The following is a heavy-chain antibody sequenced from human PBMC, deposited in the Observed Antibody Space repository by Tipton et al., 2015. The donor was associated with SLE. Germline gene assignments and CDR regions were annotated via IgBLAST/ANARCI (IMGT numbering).Heavy chain of an antibody. CDR1: GGPFSGYY. D-gene: IGHD6-6*01. Sequence: TLSLTCAVYGGPFSGYYWSWIRQPPGKGLEWIGEINHSGSTNYNPSLKSRVTISVDTSKNQFSLKLSSVTAADTAVYYCARDLGSSSDAFDIWGQGTMVTVSS. CDR2: INHSGST. V-gene: IGHV4-34*01. CDR3: ARDLGSSSDAFDI. J-gene: IGHJ3*02.